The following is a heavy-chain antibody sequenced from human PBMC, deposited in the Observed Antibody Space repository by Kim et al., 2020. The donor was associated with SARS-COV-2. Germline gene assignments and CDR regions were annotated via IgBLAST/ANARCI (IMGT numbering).Heavy chain of an antibody. D-gene: IGHD5-18*01. V-gene: IGHV5-10-1*01. CDR2: IDPSDSYT. CDR1: GYSFTSYW. CDR3: ARVDTATTYYYYYGMDV. Sequence: GESLKISFKGSGYSFTSYWISWVRQMPGKGLEWMGRIDPSDSYTNYSPSFQGHVTISADKSISTAYLQWSSLKASDTAMYYCARVDTATTYYYYYGMDVWGQGTTVTVSS. J-gene: IGHJ6*02.